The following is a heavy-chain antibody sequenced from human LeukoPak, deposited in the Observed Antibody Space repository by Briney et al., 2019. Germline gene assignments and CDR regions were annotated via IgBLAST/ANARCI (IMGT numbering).Heavy chain of an antibody. CDR2: ISGSGTTT. CDR3: AKAGHYGSGSYYSDY. J-gene: IGHJ4*02. V-gene: IGHV3-23*01. Sequence: GGSLRLSCAASGFTFSSYAMTWVRQAPGKGLEWVSTISGSGTTTYYADSVKSRFTVSRDNSKNTLFLQMSSLRAGDTAVYYCAKAGHYGSGSYYSDYWGRGTLVTVSP. CDR1: GFTFSSYA. D-gene: IGHD3-10*01.